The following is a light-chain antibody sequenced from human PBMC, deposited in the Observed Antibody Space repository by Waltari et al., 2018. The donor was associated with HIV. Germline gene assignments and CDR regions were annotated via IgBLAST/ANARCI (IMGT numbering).Light chain of an antibody. CDR1: SDNFGNQG. V-gene: IGLV10-54*04. Sequence: QAALTQPPSVSKGLRQTATLTCTGNSDNFGNQGATWLQQHQGHPPKLLFYRDNKRPSGISERFTVARSRNTAPLTITGLEAEDEADYICSAWDRSLSAVVFGGGTTLIVL. CDR3: SAWDRSLSAVV. J-gene: IGLJ3*02. CDR2: RDN.